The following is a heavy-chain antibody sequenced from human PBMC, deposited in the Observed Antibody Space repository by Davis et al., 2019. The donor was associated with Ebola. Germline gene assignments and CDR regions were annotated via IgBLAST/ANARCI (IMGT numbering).Heavy chain of an antibody. CDR1: GGSFSGYY. V-gene: IGHV4-34*01. CDR3: ARGRTGYSSSWRYYYYGMDV. D-gene: IGHD6-13*01. Sequence: SETLSLTCTVYGGSFSGYYWSWIRQPPGKRLEWIGEINHSGRTNYNPSLKSRVTISVDTSKNQFSLKLSSVTAADTAVYYCARGRTGYSSSWRYYYYGMDVWGQGTTVTVSS. J-gene: IGHJ6*02. CDR2: INHSGRT.